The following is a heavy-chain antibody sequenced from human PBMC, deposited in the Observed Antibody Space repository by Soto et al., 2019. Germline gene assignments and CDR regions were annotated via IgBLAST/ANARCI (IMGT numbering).Heavy chain of an antibody. CDR1: GDSISSGNYY. V-gene: IGHV4-30-4*01. D-gene: IGHD3-10*01. CDR2: INYSGST. Sequence: QVQLQESGPGPVKPSQTLSLSCTLSGDSISSGNYYWGWIRHSPGKGLEWIAYINYSGSTYWNQSLRGRITMSVDTWKNQFSLKLRSVTAADTAVYYCARVPPGSGTYFNYYYVMDVWGQGTTVTVSS. J-gene: IGHJ6*02. CDR3: ARVPPGSGTYFNYYYVMDV.